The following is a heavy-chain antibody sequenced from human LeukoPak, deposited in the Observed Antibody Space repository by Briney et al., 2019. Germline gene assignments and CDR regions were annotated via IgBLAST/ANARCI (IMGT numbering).Heavy chain of an antibody. V-gene: IGHV3-48*01. CDR3: STTVAIQLWSNFDY. CDR2: ISSSSSTI. CDR1: GFTFSSYS. J-gene: IGHJ4*02. D-gene: IGHD5-18*01. Sequence: GGSLRLSCAASGFTFSSYSMNWVRQAPGKGLEWVSYISSSSSTIYYADSVKGRFTISRDNTKNSLYLQMNSLRAEDTAVYYCSTTVAIQLWSNFDYWGQGTLVTVSS.